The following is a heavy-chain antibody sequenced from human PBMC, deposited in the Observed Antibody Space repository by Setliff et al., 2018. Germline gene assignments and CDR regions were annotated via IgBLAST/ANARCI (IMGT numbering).Heavy chain of an antibody. CDR1: GFSFSSYA. CDR3: AKDGDNYHDSGDYYHEFDY. CDR2: VNDNGRTT. V-gene: IGHV3-23*01. Sequence: PGGSLRLSCAASGFSFSSYAMSWVRQAPGKGLEWVSTVNDNGRTTYYPNSVKGQFTISRDNSKNTLYLQMNNLRAEDTAVYYCAKDGDNYHDSGDYYHEFDYWGQGAQVTVSS. J-gene: IGHJ4*02. D-gene: IGHD3-22*01.